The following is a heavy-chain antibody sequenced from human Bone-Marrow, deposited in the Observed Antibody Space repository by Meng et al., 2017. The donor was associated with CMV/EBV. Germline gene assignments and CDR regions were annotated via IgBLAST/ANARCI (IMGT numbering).Heavy chain of an antibody. V-gene: IGHV1-2*02. CDR3: APRAPVEFWSGSPPAGFFDI. CDR1: GYTFTGYY. J-gene: IGHJ3*02. CDR2: INPNSGGT. Sequence: ASVKVSCKASGYTFTGYYIHWVRQAPGQGLEWMGWINPNSGGTNYAQKFQRGVTMTRDTSISTAYMELSRLRSDDTAVYYCAPRAPVEFWSGSPPAGFFDIWGQGTMVTVS. D-gene: IGHD3-3*01.